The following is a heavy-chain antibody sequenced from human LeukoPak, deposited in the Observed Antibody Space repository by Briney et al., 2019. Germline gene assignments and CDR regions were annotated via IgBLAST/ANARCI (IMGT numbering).Heavy chain of an antibody. Sequence: PGGSLRLSCATSGFTFSSYWMSWVRQAPGKGLEWVANINQHGNEKYYVDSVKGRFTISRYNAKNSLYLQMNSLRAGDTAVYYCARDARPNYYTSGSGIWGQGTLVTVSS. J-gene: IGHJ4*02. CDR2: INQHGNEK. V-gene: IGHV3-7*01. CDR1: GFTFSSYW. D-gene: IGHD3-10*01. CDR3: ARDARPNYYTSGSGI.